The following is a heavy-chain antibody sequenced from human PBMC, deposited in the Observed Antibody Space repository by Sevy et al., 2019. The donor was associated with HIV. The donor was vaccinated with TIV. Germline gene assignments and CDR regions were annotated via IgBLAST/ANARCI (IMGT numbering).Heavy chain of an antibody. CDR3: ARLGYCSSTSCDQGGGVDAFDI. CDR1: GFTFSSYA. V-gene: IGHV3-64*01. Sequence: GGSLRLSCAASGFTFSSYAMHWVRQAPGKGLEYVSAISSNGGSTYYSNSVKGRFTNSRDNSKNTLYLQMGSLRAEDMAVYYCARLGYCSSTSCDQGGGVDAFDIWGQGTMVTVSS. CDR2: ISSNGGST. D-gene: IGHD2-2*01. J-gene: IGHJ3*02.